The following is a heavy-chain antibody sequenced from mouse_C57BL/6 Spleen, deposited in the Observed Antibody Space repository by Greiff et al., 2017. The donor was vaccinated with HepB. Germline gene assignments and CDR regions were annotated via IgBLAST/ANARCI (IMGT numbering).Heavy chain of an antibody. V-gene: IGHV1-42*01. CDR3: ARTPHGSSLAWFAY. Sequence: EVMLVESGPELVKPGASVKISCKASGYSFTGYYMNWVKQSPEKSLEWIGEINPSTGGTTYNQKFKAKATLTVDKSSSTAYMQLKSLTSEDSAVYYCARTPHGSSLAWFAYWGQGTLVTVSA. CDR1: GYSFTGYY. J-gene: IGHJ3*01. CDR2: INPSTGGT. D-gene: IGHD1-1*01.